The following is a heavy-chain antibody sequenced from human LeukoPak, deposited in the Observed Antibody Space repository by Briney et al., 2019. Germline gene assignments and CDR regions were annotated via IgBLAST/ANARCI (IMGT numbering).Heavy chain of an antibody. CDR1: DGSISSYY. D-gene: IGHD5-18*01. Sequence: SETLSLTCTVSDGSISSYYWSWIRQPPGKGLEWSGEINHSGSTNYNPSLKSRVTISVDTSKNQFSLKLSSVTAADTAVYYCARSRQLWLRYFDYWGQGTLVTVSS. CDR2: INHSGST. J-gene: IGHJ4*02. CDR3: ARSRQLWLRYFDY. V-gene: IGHV4-34*01.